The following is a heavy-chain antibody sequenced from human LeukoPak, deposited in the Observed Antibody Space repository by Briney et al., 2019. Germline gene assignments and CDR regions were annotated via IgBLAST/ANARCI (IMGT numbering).Heavy chain of an antibody. D-gene: IGHD7-27*01. CDR1: GFTFSSYA. V-gene: IGHV3-30-3*01. CDR3: ARGRQLTGRAFDI. Sequence: GGSLRLSCAASGFTFSSYAMHWVRQAPGKGLEWVAVISYDGSNKYYADSVKGRFTISRDNSKNTLYLQMNSLRAEDTAVYYCARGRQLTGRAFDIWGQGTMVTVSS. J-gene: IGHJ3*02. CDR2: ISYDGSNK.